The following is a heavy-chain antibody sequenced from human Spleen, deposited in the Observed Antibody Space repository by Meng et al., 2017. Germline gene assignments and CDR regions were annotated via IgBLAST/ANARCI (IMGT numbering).Heavy chain of an antibody. CDR3: AKEGYYYDSSGYRLDY. D-gene: IGHD3-22*01. CDR2: IYTSGTT. J-gene: IGHJ4*02. V-gene: IGHV4-61*02. Sequence: SETLSLTCTVSGGSINSGSHYWTWIRQPAGKRLEWIGRIYTSGTTNYNPSLKSRVTTSVDKSKNQFSLNLSSVTAADTAVYYCAKEGYYYDSSGYRLDYWGQGTLVTVSS. CDR1: GGSINSGSHY.